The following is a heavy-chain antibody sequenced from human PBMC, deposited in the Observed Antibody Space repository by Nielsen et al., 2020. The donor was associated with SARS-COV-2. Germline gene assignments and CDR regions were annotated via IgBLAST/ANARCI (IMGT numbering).Heavy chain of an antibody. J-gene: IGHJ3*01. D-gene: IGHD3-10*01. Sequence: WGSLRLSCAASGFTFNIYAMAWVRRAPGRGLQWVTGVSASGGSTYYTDSVKGRFSISRDNSKNTLFLQMHSLRVEDTALYYCAKDGVVRGDALDLWGQGTMVTVSS. CDR3: AKDGVVRGDALDL. CDR2: VSASGGST. CDR1: GFTFNIYA. V-gene: IGHV3-23*01.